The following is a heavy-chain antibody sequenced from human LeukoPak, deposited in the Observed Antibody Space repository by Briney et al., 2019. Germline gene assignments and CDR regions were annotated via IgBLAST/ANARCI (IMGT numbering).Heavy chain of an antibody. Sequence: PGRSLRLSCAASGFTFDDYAMSWVRQAPGKGLEWVSAISGSGGSTYYADSVKGRFTISRDNSKNTLYLQMNSLRAEDTAVYYCAKDLVGDYYYGMDVWGQGTTVTVSS. V-gene: IGHV3-23*01. CDR3: AKDLVGDYYYGMDV. D-gene: IGHD2-8*02. J-gene: IGHJ6*02. CDR1: GFTFDDYA. CDR2: ISGSGGST.